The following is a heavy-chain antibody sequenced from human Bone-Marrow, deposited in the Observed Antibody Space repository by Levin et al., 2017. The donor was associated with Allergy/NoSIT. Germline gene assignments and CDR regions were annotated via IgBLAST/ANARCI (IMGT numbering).Heavy chain of an antibody. D-gene: IGHD3-3*01. Sequence: GESLKISCTGSEFTFNNYDMNWVRQAPGRGLEWVASVSSSNNYIYYVDSVKGRFTISRDNAKSSAYLQMNTLRGEDTGAYYCARSGDAITAFGVFNPPIPSMDVWGQGTTVTVSS. CDR1: EFTFNNYD. CDR3: ARSGDAITAFGVFNPPIPSMDV. J-gene: IGHJ6*02. V-gene: IGHV3-21*01. CDR2: VSSSNNYI.